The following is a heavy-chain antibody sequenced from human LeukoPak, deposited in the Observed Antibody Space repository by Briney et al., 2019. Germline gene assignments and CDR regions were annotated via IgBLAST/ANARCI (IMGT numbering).Heavy chain of an antibody. CDR2: IGAGGANT. Sequence: PGGSLRLSCAASGFTFSIYAMSWVRQAPGKGLEWVAGIGAGGANTKTADSVRGRFTISRDNPKNTLYLQMNSLRAEDTAAYYCAKDYSSGLTGYFDYWGQGTLVIVSS. J-gene: IGHJ4*02. CDR1: GFTFSIYA. D-gene: IGHD3-9*01. V-gene: IGHV3-23*01. CDR3: AKDYSSGLTGYFDY.